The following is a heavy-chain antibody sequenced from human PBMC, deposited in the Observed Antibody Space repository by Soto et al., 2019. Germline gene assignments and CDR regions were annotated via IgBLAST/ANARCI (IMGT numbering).Heavy chain of an antibody. CDR2: ISYDGSNK. Sequence: QVQLVESGGGVVQPGRSLRLSCAASGFTFSSYGMHWVRQAPGKGLEWVAVISYDGSNKYYADSVKGRFTISRDNSKNTLYLQMNSLRAEDTAVYYCAKDRLAVAAPDYWGQGTLVTVSS. V-gene: IGHV3-30*18. CDR3: AKDRLAVAAPDY. D-gene: IGHD6-19*01. CDR1: GFTFSSYG. J-gene: IGHJ4*02.